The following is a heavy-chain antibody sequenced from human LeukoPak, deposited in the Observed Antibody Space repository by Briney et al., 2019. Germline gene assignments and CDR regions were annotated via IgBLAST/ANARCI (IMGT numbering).Heavy chain of an antibody. CDR3: ARQIASAGTAGFDF. J-gene: IGHJ4*02. D-gene: IGHD6-13*01. CDR1: GGSISSYY. V-gene: IGHV4-4*07. CDR2: IYSTGST. Sequence: PSETLSLTCTVSGGSISSYYWSWIQQPAGKGLEWIGRIYSTGSTNYNPSLKSRVTMSVDTSKNQFSLRLRSVTAADTAAYYCARQIASAGTAGFDFWGQGALVTVSS.